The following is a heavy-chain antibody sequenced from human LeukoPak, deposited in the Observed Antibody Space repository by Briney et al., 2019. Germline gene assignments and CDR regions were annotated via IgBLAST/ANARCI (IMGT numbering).Heavy chain of an antibody. CDR1: GGSISSGDYY. CDR3: ARDLKWELREVVHDAFDI. CDR2: IYHRGST. Sequence: PSETLSLTCTVSGGSISSGDYYWRWIRQPPGKGLEWIGYIYHRGSTYYNQSIKSRLTISVDRTQYQYSLKLSSVTAADTAVYYCARDLKWELREVVHDAFDIWGQGTMVTVSS. J-gene: IGHJ3*02. D-gene: IGHD1-26*01. V-gene: IGHV4-30-2*01.